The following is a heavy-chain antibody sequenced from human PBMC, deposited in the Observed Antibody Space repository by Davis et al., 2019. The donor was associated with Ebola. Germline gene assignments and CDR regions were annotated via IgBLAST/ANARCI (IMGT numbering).Heavy chain of an antibody. CDR1: GFTFSSYS. D-gene: IGHD4-11*01. CDR3: ARRLRVNYVGYYGMDV. V-gene: IGHV3-21*01. Sequence: GGSLRLPCAAPGFTFSSYSMNWVRHAPGNGLEWVASISSSRSYIYYADSVKGRFTISRDNAKNSLYLQMNSLRAEDTAVYYCARRLRVNYVGYYGMDVWGQGTTVTVSS. J-gene: IGHJ6*02. CDR2: ISSSRSYI.